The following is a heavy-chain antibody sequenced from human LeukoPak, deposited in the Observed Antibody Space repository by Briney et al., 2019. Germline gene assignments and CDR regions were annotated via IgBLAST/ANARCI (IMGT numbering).Heavy chain of an antibody. J-gene: IGHJ4*02. CDR2: IYYSGST. V-gene: IGHV4-39*01. D-gene: IGHD2-21*02. Sequence: SETLSLTCTVSGGSISSSSYYWGWIRQPPGKGLEWIGSIYYSGSTYYNPSLKSRVTISVDTSKNQFSLKLSSVTAADTAVYYCARLDIVAVTACFDYWGQGTLVTVSS. CDR3: ARLDIVAVTACFDY. CDR1: GGSISSSSYY.